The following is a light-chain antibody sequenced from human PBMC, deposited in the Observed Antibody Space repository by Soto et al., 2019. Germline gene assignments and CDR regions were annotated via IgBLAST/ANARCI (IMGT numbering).Light chain of an antibody. CDR3: SSYAGSSNV. Sequence: QSVLTQPPSASGSPGQSVAISCTGTSSDVGGYNYVSWYQQHPGKAPKLMIYEVNKRPSGVPDRFSGSKSGNTASLTVSGLQAEDEAAYYCSSYAGSSNVFGTGNRSP. J-gene: IGLJ1*01. CDR1: SSDVGGYNY. V-gene: IGLV2-8*01. CDR2: EVN.